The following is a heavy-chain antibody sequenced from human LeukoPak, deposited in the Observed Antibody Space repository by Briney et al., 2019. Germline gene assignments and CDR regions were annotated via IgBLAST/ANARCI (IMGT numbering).Heavy chain of an antibody. Sequence: PGGSLRLSCAASGFTFSSYSMNWVRQAPGKGLEWVSSISSSSYIYYADSVKGRFTISRDNAKNSLYLQMNSLRAEDTAVYYCARSPDVGATINYFDYWGQGTLVTVSS. J-gene: IGHJ4*02. CDR1: GFTFSSYS. CDR3: ARSPDVGATINYFDY. CDR2: ISSSSYI. V-gene: IGHV3-21*01. D-gene: IGHD1-26*01.